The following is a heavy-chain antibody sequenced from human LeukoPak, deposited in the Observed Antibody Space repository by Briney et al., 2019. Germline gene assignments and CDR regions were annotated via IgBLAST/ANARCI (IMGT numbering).Heavy chain of an antibody. CDR1: GFTFSSYS. CDR2: ISSSSSTI. Sequence: EPGGSLRLSCAASGFTFSSYSMNWVRQAPGKGLEWVSYISSSSSTIYYADSVKGRFTISRDNAKNSLYLQMNSLRAEDTAVYYCSREPPGEAWELLALTSDYWGQGTLVTVSS. J-gene: IGHJ4*02. D-gene: IGHD1-26*01. V-gene: IGHV3-48*01. CDR3: SREPPGEAWELLALTSDY.